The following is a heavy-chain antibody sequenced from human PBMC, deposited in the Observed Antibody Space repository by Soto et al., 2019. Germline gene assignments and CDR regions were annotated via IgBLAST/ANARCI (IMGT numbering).Heavy chain of an antibody. CDR1: GYTFTSYG. V-gene: IGHV1-18*01. CDR3: ARVGDTIFGVVTHPYYDCGMDV. D-gene: IGHD3-3*01. CDR2: ISAYNGNT. J-gene: IGHJ6*02. Sequence: QVQLVQAGAEVKKPGASVQVSCKASGYTFTSYGISWVRHAPRQGLEWMAWISAYNGNTNYAQKLQRTVTMTTDTSTGTAYMEQGSLRSDDTAVYYCARVGDTIFGVVTHPYYDCGMDVWGQGTTISVSS.